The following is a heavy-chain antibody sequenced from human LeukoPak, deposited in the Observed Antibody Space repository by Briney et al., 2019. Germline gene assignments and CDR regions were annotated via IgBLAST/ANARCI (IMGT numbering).Heavy chain of an antibody. CDR2: VYYTGST. V-gene: IGHV4-59*01. D-gene: IGHD3-10*01. CDR3: ARDRGSGTLNTWFDP. Sequence: SETLSLTCTVSDGSLSGFYWTWIRQSPWKGLEWIGFVYYTGSTKYNPSLKSRVTISVDTSKSQFSLKLTSVTAADTAVYYCARDRGSGTLNTWFDPWGQGTLVTVSS. CDR1: DGSLSGFY. J-gene: IGHJ5*02.